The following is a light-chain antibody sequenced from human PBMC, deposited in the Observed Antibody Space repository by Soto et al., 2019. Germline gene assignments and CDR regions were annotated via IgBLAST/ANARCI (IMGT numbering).Light chain of an antibody. CDR2: WAS. V-gene: IGKV4-1*01. CDR1: QSVLYRSNNKNH. J-gene: IGKJ4*01. CDR3: YQYFSTPLT. Sequence: DIVMTQSPDSLAVSLGERATINCKSSQSVLYRSNNKNHLAWYQQKPGQPPKLVIYWASTRESGVPDRFSGSGSGTDFTLTISSLQAEDVAVYYYYQYFSTPLTFGGGTKVDIK.